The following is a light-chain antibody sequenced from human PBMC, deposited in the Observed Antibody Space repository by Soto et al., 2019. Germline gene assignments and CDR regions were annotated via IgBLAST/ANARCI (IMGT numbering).Light chain of an antibody. CDR2: DAS. V-gene: IGKV1-33*01. J-gene: IGKJ5*01. Sequence: IQMTQSPSSLSASVGDRGTITCQASQDISNYLNWYQQKPGQAPKLLIYDASNLETGVPSRFSGSGSGTDFTFTISSLQHEDIATYYCQQYDNLLATFGQGTRLEIK. CDR3: QQYDNLLAT. CDR1: QDISNY.